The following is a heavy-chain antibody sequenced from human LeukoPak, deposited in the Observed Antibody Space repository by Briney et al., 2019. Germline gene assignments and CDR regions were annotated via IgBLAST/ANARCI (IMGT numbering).Heavy chain of an antibody. D-gene: IGHD1-26*01. Sequence: ASVKVSCKASGYTFTNYGISWVRRAPGQGLEWMGWIGTYDGDTNFAQRVEGRVTLTIDTSTNTAYMELRSLRSDDTAMYYCARDYEGATRRDLFAPWGQGTLVTVSS. J-gene: IGHJ5*02. CDR3: ARDYEGATRRDLFAP. CDR2: IGTYDGDT. CDR1: GYTFTNYG. V-gene: IGHV1-18*01.